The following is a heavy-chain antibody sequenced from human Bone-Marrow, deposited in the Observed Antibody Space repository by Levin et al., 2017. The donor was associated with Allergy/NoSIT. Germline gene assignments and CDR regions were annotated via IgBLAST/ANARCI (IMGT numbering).Heavy chain of an antibody. CDR1: ENTFSGYW. V-gene: IGHV5-51*01. D-gene: IGHD3-10*01. CDR3: GRHVTYGAGSYDAFDL. J-gene: IGHJ3*01. CDR2: VYPEESDA. Sequence: GESLKISCQGSENTFSGYWIGWVRQMPGRGLEWMGVVYPEESDAIYSPSFQGQVTISADKSINTAYLEWNSLKASGTATYYCGRHVTYGAGSYDAFDLWGQGTLVTVSS.